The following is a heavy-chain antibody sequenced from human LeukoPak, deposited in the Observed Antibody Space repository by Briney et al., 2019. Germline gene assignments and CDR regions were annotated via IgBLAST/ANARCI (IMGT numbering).Heavy chain of an antibody. D-gene: IGHD3-10*01. V-gene: IGHV3-30-3*01. Sequence: GGSLRLSCAASGFTFGNYVIHWVRQAPGKGLEWMAVTSSDLNVKLYADSVKGRFTISRDNSRSTLYLQMNSLRPEDTAIYYCAREGYYGSGSPPSLYFDYWGQGTLVTVSS. J-gene: IGHJ4*02. CDR3: AREGYYGSGSPPSLYFDY. CDR2: TSSDLNVK. CDR1: GFTFGNYV.